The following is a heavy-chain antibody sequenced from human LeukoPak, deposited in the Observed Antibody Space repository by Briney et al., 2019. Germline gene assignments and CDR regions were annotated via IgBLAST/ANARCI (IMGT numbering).Heavy chain of an antibody. V-gene: IGHV3-23*01. CDR2: ISGSGGST. D-gene: IGHD4-17*01. CDR3: AKDLYKVTTVTTFGDY. J-gene: IGHJ4*02. CDR1: GFTFSSYA. Sequence: GGSLRLSCAASGFTFSSYAMSWVRQAPGKGLEWVSAISGSGGSTYYADSVKGRFTISRDNSKNTLYLQMNSLRAEDTAVYYCAKDLYKVTTVTTFGDYWGQGTLVTVSS.